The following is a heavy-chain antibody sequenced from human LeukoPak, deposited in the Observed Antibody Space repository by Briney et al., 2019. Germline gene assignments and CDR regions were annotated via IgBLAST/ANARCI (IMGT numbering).Heavy chain of an antibody. J-gene: IGHJ6*03. Sequence: RGSLRLSCAASGFTFSSYSMNWVRQAPGKGLEWASYISSSSSTIYYADSVQGRFTIFRDNAKNSLYLQMNSLRAEDTAVYYCARVPDYGGNLYYYYYMDVWGKGTTVTVSS. V-gene: IGHV3-48*01. CDR3: ARVPDYGGNLYYYYYMDV. D-gene: IGHD4-23*01. CDR1: GFTFSSYS. CDR2: ISSSSSTI.